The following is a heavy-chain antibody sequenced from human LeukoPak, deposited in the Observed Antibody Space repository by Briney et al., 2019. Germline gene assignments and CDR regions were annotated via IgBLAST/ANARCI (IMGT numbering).Heavy chain of an antibody. CDR2: MSPNSGNT. CDR1: GYTFTSYG. D-gene: IGHD3-22*01. Sequence: ASVKVSCKASGYTFTSYGINWVRQATGQGLEWMGWMSPNSGNTGYAQKFQGRVTMTRNTSISTAYMELSSLRTEDTPVYYCARGVVVITGSPYYYYYYMDVWGKGTTVTISS. V-gene: IGHV1-8*01. CDR3: ARGVVVITGSPYYYYYYMDV. J-gene: IGHJ6*03.